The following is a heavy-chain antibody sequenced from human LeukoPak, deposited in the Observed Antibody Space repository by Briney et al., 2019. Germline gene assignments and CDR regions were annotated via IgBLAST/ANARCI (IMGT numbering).Heavy chain of an antibody. D-gene: IGHD5-12*01. CDR1: GFSFDTYT. J-gene: IGHJ4*02. V-gene: IGHV3-21*04. CDR2: ISGSGLYI. CDR3: ARGSGYTSGHFEY. Sequence: GGSLRLSCAASGFSFDTYTKNWVRQAPGRGLEWVSSISGSGLYIFYADSVKGRFTISRDNAKDSLDLQMNSLRADDTAVYYCARGSGYTSGHFEYWGQGTLVTVSS.